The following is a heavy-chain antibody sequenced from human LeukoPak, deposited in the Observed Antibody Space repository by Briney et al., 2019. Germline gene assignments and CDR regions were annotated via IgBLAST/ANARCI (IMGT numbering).Heavy chain of an antibody. CDR1: GYTFTSYG. CDR3: ARINYDSSGYYRGIDY. V-gene: IGHV1-18*01. J-gene: IGHJ4*02. CDR2: ISAYNGNT. Sequence: ASVKVSCKASGYTFTSYGISWVRQAPGQGLEWMGWISAYNGNTNYAQKLQGRVTMTTDTSTSTAYMVLRSLRSDDTAVYYCARINYDSSGYYRGIDYWGQGTLVTVSS. D-gene: IGHD3-22*01.